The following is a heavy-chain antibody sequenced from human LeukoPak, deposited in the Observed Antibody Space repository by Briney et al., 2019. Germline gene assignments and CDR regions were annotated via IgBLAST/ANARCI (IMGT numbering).Heavy chain of an antibody. V-gene: IGHV1-2*02. CDR1: GYTLSDYY. J-gene: IGHJ1*01. CDR2: INPNNGET. D-gene: IGHD6-13*01. CDR3: ARSQFRTSNSGTWGFRP. Sequence: WASVKVSCKASGYTLSDYYLHWVRQAPGQRPEWMAWINPNNGETKIAQKFQGRVTMTRDTSINTAYMELSSLRPDDTAVYYCARSQFRTSNSGTWGFRPWGQGTLVTVTS.